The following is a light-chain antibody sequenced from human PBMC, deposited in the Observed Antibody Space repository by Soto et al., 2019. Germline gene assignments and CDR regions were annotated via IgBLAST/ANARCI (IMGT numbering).Light chain of an antibody. CDR1: QSVSSY. CDR2: DAS. CDR3: QQRGNWPIT. J-gene: IGKJ5*01. V-gene: IGKV3-11*01. Sequence: DIVLTQSPATLSLSPGEGATLSCRASQSVSSYLAWYQQKPGQAPRLLIYDASNRATGIPARFSGSGSGTDFTLTISSLEPEDFAVYYCQQRGNWPITFGQGTRLEIK.